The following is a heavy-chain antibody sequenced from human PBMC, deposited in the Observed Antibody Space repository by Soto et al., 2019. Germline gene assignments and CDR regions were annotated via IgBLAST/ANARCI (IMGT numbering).Heavy chain of an antibody. Sequence: PSEPLSLTCTVSGGSISSSSYYWGWIRQPPGKGLEWIGSIYYSGSTYYNPSLKSRVTISVDTSKNQFSLKLSSVTAADTAVYYCARQGRFLEWLFLGQGFDPWGQGTLVTVSS. CDR3: ARQGRFLEWLFLGQGFDP. CDR1: GGSISSSSYY. J-gene: IGHJ5*02. D-gene: IGHD3-3*01. CDR2: IYYSGST. V-gene: IGHV4-39*01.